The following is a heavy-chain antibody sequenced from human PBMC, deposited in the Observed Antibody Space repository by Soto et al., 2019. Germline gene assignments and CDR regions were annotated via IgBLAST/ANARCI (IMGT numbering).Heavy chain of an antibody. V-gene: IGHV1-69*04. CDR1: GGTFSSYA. J-gene: IGHJ3*01. CDR2: IIPMLTVT. Sequence: SVKVSCKASGGTFSSYAISWVRQAPGQGLEWMGRIIPMLTVTNSAQKFQGRVTLTADKSTSTAFMELTSLTSDDTAVYYCSIGSWSAETFDVWGQGTMVTVSS. D-gene: IGHD2-2*01. CDR3: SIGSWSAETFDV.